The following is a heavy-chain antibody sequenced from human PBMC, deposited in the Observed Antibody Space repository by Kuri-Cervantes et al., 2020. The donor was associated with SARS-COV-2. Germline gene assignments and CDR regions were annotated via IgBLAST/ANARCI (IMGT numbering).Heavy chain of an antibody. CDR1: GGTFSSYA. CDR3: AREVDILTGYFFDH. J-gene: IGHJ4*02. V-gene: IGHV1-2*02. D-gene: IGHD3-9*01. Sequence: ASVKVSCKASGGTFSSYAISWVRQAPGQGLEWMGWINPNSGGTNYAQKFQGRVTMTRDTSISTAYMELSRLRSDDTAVYYCAREVDILTGYFFDHWGQGTLVTVSS. CDR2: INPNSGGT.